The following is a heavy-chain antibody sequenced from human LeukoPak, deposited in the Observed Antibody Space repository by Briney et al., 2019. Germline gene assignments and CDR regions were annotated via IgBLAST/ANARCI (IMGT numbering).Heavy chain of an antibody. J-gene: IGHJ3*02. CDR1: RFTFSRHW. Sequence: GGSLRLSCAASRFTFSRHWVHWVRQAPGKGLVWVSHVNNDGSSTAYADSVKGRFTISRDNAKNSLYLQMNSLRAEDTALYYCAKDINALENAFDIWGQGTMVTVSS. V-gene: IGHV3-74*01. CDR2: VNNDGSST. CDR3: AKDINALENAFDI.